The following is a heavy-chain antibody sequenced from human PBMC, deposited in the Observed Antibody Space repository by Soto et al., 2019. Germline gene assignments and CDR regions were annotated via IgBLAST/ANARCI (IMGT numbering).Heavy chain of an antibody. V-gene: IGHV1-69*04. D-gene: IGHD4-17*01. CDR2: IIPILGIA. CDR3: ARDPLDDYYYFDY. Sequence: SVKVSCKASGGTFSSYTISWVRQAPGQGLEWMGRIIPILGIANYAQKFQGRVTITADESTSTAYMELSSLRSEDTAVYYCARDPLDDYYYFDYWGQGTLVTVSS. J-gene: IGHJ4*02. CDR1: GGTFSSYT.